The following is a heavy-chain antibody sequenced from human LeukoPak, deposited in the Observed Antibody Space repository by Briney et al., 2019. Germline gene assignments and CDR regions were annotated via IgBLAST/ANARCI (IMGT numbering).Heavy chain of an antibody. V-gene: IGHV3-23*01. CDR2: ISGSGGST. CDR3: AKVQVGATYRGYFDY. D-gene: IGHD1-14*01. J-gene: IGHJ4*02. Sequence: GGSLRLSCVASGFTFSSYAMSWVRQAPGKGLEWVSAISGSGGSTYYADSVKGRFTISRDNSKNTLYLQMNSLRAEDTAVYYCAKVQVGATYRGYFDYWGQGTLVTVSS. CDR1: GFTFSSYA.